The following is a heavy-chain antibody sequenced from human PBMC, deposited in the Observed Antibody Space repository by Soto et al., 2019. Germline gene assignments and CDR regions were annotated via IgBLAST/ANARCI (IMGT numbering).Heavy chain of an antibody. Sequence: GESLKISCSGSGYSFTSYWISWVRQMPWKGLEWMGRIDPSDSYTNYSPSFQGHVTISADKSINTAYLQWSSLKASDTAMYYCARLRRVGATKAPYYFDYWGQGTLVTVSS. CDR2: IDPSDSYT. CDR1: GYSFTSYW. J-gene: IGHJ4*02. D-gene: IGHD1-26*01. CDR3: ARLRRVGATKAPYYFDY. V-gene: IGHV5-10-1*01.